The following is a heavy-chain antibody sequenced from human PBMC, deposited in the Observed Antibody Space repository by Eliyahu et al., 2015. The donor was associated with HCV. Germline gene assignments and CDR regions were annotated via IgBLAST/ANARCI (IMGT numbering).Heavy chain of an antibody. CDR2: ISGSGGST. D-gene: IGHD6-19*01. CDR1: GFXFSNYA. Sequence: EVQLLESGGGLVQPGGSLRLACXAXGFXFSNYAMNWVRQAPGKGLEWVSAISGSGGSTYYADSVKGRFTISRDNSKNTLYLQINSLRAEDTAVYYCASRYSSGWYYFEHWGQGTLVTVSS. CDR3: ASRYSSGWYYFEH. J-gene: IGHJ4*02. V-gene: IGHV3-23*01.